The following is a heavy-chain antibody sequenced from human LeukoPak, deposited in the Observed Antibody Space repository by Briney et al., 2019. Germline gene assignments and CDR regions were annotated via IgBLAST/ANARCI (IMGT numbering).Heavy chain of an antibody. Sequence: ASVKVSCKASGYTFTSYDISWVRQAPGQGLEWMGWISAYNGNTNYAQKLQGRVTMTTDTSTSTAYMELRSLRSDDTAVYYCARASLLVGATRVSLDYWGQGTLVTVSS. V-gene: IGHV1-18*01. D-gene: IGHD1-26*01. CDR3: ARASLLVGATRVSLDY. CDR1: GYTFTSYD. CDR2: ISAYNGNT. J-gene: IGHJ4*02.